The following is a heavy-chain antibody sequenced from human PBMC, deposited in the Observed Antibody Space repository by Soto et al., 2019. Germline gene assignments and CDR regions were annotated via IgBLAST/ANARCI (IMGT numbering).Heavy chain of an antibody. CDR1: GGSISSSSYY. J-gene: IGHJ4*02. D-gene: IGHD3-10*01. V-gene: IGHV4-39*01. CDR3: ARHGRVGATMVRGVYFDY. CDR2: IYYSGST. Sequence: PSETLSLTCTVSGGSISSSSYYWGWIRQPPGKGLEWIGSIYYSGSTYYNPSLKSRVTISVDTSKNQFSLKLSSVTAADTAVYYCARHGRVGATMVRGVYFDYWGQGTLVTVSS.